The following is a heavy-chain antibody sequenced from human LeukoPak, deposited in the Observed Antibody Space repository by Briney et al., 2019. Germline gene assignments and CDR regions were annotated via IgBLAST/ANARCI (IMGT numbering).Heavy chain of an antibody. J-gene: IGHJ4*02. CDR1: GFTFSSYG. CDR3: AKGVQVLRYFDWLLDY. Sequence: PGGSLRLSCAASGFTFSSYGMHWVRQAPGKGLEWVAVISYDGSNKYYAASVKGRFTISRDNSKNTLYLQMNSLRAEDTAVYYCAKGVQVLRYFDWLLDYWGQGTLVTVSS. CDR2: ISYDGSNK. V-gene: IGHV3-30*18. D-gene: IGHD3-9*01.